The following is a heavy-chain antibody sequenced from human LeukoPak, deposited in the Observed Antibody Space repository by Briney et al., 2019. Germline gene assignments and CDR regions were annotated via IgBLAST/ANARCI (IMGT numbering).Heavy chain of an antibody. D-gene: IGHD3-10*01. Sequence: GGSLRLSCAGSGFTFSDYYMNWVRQAPGKGLEWVSYISRRGAYTYYTDSVKGRFTVSRDNAKNSLFLQMDGLRCEDTAVYYCSGPLSFGDLFRLDYWGQGTLVTVSS. CDR3: SGPLSFGDLFRLDY. J-gene: IGHJ4*02. CDR1: GFTFSDYY. CDR2: ISRRGAYT. V-gene: IGHV3-11*06.